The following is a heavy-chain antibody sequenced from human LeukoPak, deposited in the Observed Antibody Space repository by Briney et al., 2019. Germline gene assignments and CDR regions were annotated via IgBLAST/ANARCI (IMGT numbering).Heavy chain of an antibody. V-gene: IGHV4-4*09. CDR1: GVSMSAYQ. Sequence: SETLSLTCTVSGVSMSAYQWSWVRQSPEKGLEWIGCINTKGETSYNPSLKSRVTTSVDTSKSQFSLRLTSVTAADTAVYYCATSNDAKIAPFDHWGQGAPVNVSS. J-gene: IGHJ4*02. D-gene: IGHD2-21*01. CDR2: INTKGET. CDR3: ATSNDAKIAPFDH.